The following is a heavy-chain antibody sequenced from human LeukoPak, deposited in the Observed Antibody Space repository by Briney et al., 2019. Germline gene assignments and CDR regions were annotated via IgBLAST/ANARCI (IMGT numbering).Heavy chain of an antibody. CDR3: ARRGVHGYCSSTSCYAWSRYYYYGMDV. V-gene: IGHV4-34*01. J-gene: IGHJ6*04. CDR2: INHSGST. CDR1: GGSFSGYY. D-gene: IGHD2-2*03. Sequence: SETLSLTCAVYGGSFSGYYWSWIRQPPGKGLEGIGEINHSGSTNYNPSLKSRVTISVDTSKNQFSLKLSSVTAADTAVYYCARRGVHGYCSSTSCYAWSRYYYYGMDVWGKGTTVTVSS.